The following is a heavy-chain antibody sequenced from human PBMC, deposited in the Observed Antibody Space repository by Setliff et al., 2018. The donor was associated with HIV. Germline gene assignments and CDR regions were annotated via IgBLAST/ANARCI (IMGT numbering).Heavy chain of an antibody. CDR2: ISPYNGNT. Sequence: PSVKVSCKASGYSFTSYGINWVRQAPGQGLEWMGWISPYNGNTDYAQNFQGRVTMTTDTSTSTVYMELRSLISDDTAVYYCARGVLITFGYQNWFDPWGRGTLVTVSS. V-gene: IGHV1-18*01. D-gene: IGHD3-16*01. J-gene: IGHJ5*02. CDR3: ARGVLITFGYQNWFDP. CDR1: GYSFTSYG.